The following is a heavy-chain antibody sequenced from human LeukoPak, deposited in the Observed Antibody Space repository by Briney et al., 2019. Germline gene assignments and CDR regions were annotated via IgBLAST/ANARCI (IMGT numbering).Heavy chain of an antibody. CDR1: GFTFSSYG. J-gene: IGHJ4*02. CDR2: ISGRSGST. D-gene: IGHD4-17*01. Sequence: PGGSLRLSCAASGFTFSSYGMSWVRQAPGKGLEWVSAISGRSGSTYYADSVKGRFTISRDNSKNTLYLQMNSLRAEDTAVYYCARLRNDYGDYVLDYWGQGTLVTVSS. CDR3: ARLRNDYGDYVLDY. V-gene: IGHV3-23*01.